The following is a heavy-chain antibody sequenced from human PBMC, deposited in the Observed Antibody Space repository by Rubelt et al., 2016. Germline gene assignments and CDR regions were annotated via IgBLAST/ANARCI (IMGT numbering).Heavy chain of an antibody. J-gene: IGHJ4*02. Sequence: QLQLQESGPGLVKPSETLSLTCTVSGGSISSSSYYWGWIRQPPGKGLEWIGYIYYSGSTNYNPSLKGGVTISVDTAKNQFSRKLSSVTAADTAVYYCARLRYSSSWYSGYYFDYWGQGTLVTVSS. D-gene: IGHD6-13*01. CDR3: ARLRYSSSWYSGYYFDY. V-gene: IGHV4-61*05. CDR1: GGSISSSSYY. CDR2: IYYSGST.